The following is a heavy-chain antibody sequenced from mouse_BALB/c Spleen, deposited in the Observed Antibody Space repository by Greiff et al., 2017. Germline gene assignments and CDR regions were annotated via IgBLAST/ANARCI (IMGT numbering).Heavy chain of an antibody. CDR1: GYTFTSYW. CDR3: ARGGYDGWYFDV. V-gene: IGHV1-87*01. Sequence: QVQLKESGAELARPGASVKLSCKASGYTFTSYWMQWVKQRPGQGLEWIGAIYPGDGDTRYTQKFKGKATLTADKSSSTAYMQLSSLASEDSAVYYCARGGYDGWYFDVWGAGTTVTVSS. J-gene: IGHJ1*01. D-gene: IGHD2-14*01. CDR2: IYPGDGDT.